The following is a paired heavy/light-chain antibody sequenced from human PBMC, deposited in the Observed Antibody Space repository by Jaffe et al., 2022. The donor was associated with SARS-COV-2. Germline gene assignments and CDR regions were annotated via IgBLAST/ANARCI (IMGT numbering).Heavy chain of an antibody. CDR3: ASLSAGYSSSDYYYYGMDV. CDR2: IYYSGST. Sequence: QLQLQESGPGLVKPSQTLSLTCTVSGGSISSSSYYWGWIRQPPGRGLEWIGSIYYSGSTNYNLSLKSRVTLSVDTSKNQFSLKLSSVTAADTAVYYCASLSAGYSSSDYYYYGMDVWGQGTTVTVSS. D-gene: IGHD6-6*01. J-gene: IGHJ6*02. CDR1: GGSISSSSYY. V-gene: IGHV4-39*01.
Light chain of an antibody. CDR3: QSYDSSLSVV. Sequence: QSVLTQPPSVSGAPGQRVTISCTGSSSNIGAGYDVHWYQQLPGTAPKLLIYGNSNRPSGVPDRFSGSKSGTSASLAITGLQADDEADYYCQSYDSSLSVVFGGGTKLTVL. CDR2: GNS. V-gene: IGLV1-40*01. CDR1: SSNIGAGYD. J-gene: IGLJ2*01.